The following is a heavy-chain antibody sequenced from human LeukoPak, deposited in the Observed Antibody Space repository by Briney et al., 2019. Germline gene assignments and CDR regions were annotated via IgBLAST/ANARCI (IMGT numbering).Heavy chain of an antibody. D-gene: IGHD6-13*01. J-gene: IGHJ4*02. CDR1: GYTFTDYY. Sequence: ASVKVSCKASGYTFTDYYIHWVRQAPGQGLEWMGWMNADIGGTHYAQNFQGRVTMTRDTSTSTAYMEVTRLGSDDTAVYYCARDKGSSWYLYWGQGTLVTVSS. V-gene: IGHV1-2*02. CDR3: ARDKGSSWYLY. CDR2: MNADIGGT.